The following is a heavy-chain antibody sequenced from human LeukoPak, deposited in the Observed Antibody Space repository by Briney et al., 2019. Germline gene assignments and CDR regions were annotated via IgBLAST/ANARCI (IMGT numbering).Heavy chain of an antibody. CDR3: ARTSLAPYYYDSSGYYPFDY. CDR1: GGPISSYY. Sequence: SETLSLTCTVTGGPISSYYWSWIRQPPGKGLEWVGYIYYSGSTNYNPSLKSRVTISVDTSKNQFSLKLSSVTAADTAVYYCARTSLAPYYYDSSGYYPFDYWGQGTLVTVSS. J-gene: IGHJ4*02. V-gene: IGHV4-59*08. D-gene: IGHD3-22*01. CDR2: IYYSGST.